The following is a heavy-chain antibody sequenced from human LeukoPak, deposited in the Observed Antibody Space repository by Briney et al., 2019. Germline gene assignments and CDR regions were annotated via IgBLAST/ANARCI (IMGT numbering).Heavy chain of an antibody. J-gene: IGHJ4*02. CDR3: AILRGTGPPDDY. D-gene: IGHD1-1*01. V-gene: IGHV3-23*01. Sequence: PGGSLRLSCAASGFTFSSYPMSWVRQAPGKGLEGVSAISGSGGRTYYADSVKGRFTISRDNSKNTLYLQMNSLRAEHTAVYYCAILRGTGPPDDYWGQGTLVPVSS. CDR1: GFTFSSYP. CDR2: ISGSGGRT.